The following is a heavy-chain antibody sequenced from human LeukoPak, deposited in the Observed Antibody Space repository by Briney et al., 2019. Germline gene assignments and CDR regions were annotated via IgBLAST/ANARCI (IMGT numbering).Heavy chain of an antibody. J-gene: IGHJ6*03. Sequence: PGRSLRLSCAASGFTFSSYGMHWVRQAPGKGLEWVAVIWYDGSNKYYADSVKGRFTISRGNSKNTLYLQMNSLRAEDTAVYYCAREGVVIAIVYLDVWGKGTTVTVSS. V-gene: IGHV3-33*01. D-gene: IGHD2-21*01. CDR3: AREGVVIAIVYLDV. CDR1: GFTFSSYG. CDR2: IWYDGSNK.